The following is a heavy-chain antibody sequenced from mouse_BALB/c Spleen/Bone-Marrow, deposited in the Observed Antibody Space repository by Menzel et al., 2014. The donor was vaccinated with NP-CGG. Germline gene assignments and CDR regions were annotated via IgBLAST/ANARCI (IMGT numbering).Heavy chain of an antibody. J-gene: IGHJ4*01. CDR1: GYTFTDYA. V-gene: IGHV1S137*01. Sequence: QVQLQQSGAELVRPGVSVKISCKGSGYTFTDYAMHWVKQSHAKSLEWVGVISTYYGDASYNQKFKGKATMTVDKSSSTAYMELARLTSEDSAIYYCARDAMDYWGQGTSVTVSS. CDR3: ARDAMDY. CDR2: ISTYYGDA.